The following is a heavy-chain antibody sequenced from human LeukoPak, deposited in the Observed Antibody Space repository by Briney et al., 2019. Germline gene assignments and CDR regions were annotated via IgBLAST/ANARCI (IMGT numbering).Heavy chain of an antibody. CDR1: GYTFTGYY. CDR2: INPNSGDT. D-gene: IGHD6-19*01. J-gene: IGHJ4*02. V-gene: IGHV1-2*02. CDR3: ARDKSGNSGWYSYFDY. Sequence: GASLKVSCKASGYTFTGYYMHWGRQAPGQGLEWRGWINPNSGDTNYAQKFQGRVTMTRDTSISTAYMELSRLRSDDTPVYYCARDKSGNSGWYSYFDYWGQGTLVTAS.